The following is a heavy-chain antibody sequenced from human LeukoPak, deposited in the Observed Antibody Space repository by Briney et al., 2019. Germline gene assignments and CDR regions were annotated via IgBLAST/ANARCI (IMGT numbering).Heavy chain of an antibody. J-gene: IGHJ4*02. CDR3: AFVLRSGYVCHEYFFDF. CDR1: GFTVSSNY. V-gene: IGHV3-53*05. D-gene: IGHD5-12*01. CDR2: IYSGGST. Sequence: TGGSLRLSCAASGFTVSSNYMSWVRQAPGKGLEGVSVIYSGGSTYCAASVKGRFTISRDNSKNTMYLQMNSLRAEDRAGYYCAFVLRSGYVCHEYFFDFWGQGTLVSVCS.